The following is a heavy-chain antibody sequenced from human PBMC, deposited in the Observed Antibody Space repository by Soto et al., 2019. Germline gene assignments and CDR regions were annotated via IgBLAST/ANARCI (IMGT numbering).Heavy chain of an antibody. J-gene: IGHJ3*02. CDR3: AKHCGGDCSNGFDI. CDR1: ADIFNNYY. CDR2: MTPSDGST. V-gene: IGHV1-46*02. Sequence: QLHLVQSGAEVNEPGASVKLSCKTSADIFNNYYMHWVRQAPGQGLEWMGVMTPSDGSTNYAQRFQGRVTMTRDTSTRTVYVELSSLRSEDTAVYYCAKHCGGDCSNGFDIWGQGTKVTVSS. D-gene: IGHD2-21*02.